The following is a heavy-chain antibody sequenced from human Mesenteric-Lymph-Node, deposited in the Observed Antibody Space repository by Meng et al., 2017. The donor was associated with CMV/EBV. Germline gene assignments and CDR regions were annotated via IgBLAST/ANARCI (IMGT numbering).Heavy chain of an antibody. CDR2: IKSKTDGGTT. V-gene: IGHV3-15*01. D-gene: IGHD3-3*01. Sequence: GESLKISCAASGFTFSSYWMSWVRQAPGKGLEWVGRIKSKTDGGTTDYAAPVKGRFTISRDDSKNTLYLQMNSLKTEDTAVYYCTTDQYYDFWSGYRADYWGQGTLVTVSS. CDR3: TTDQYYDFWSGYRADY. J-gene: IGHJ4*02. CDR1: GFTFSSYW.